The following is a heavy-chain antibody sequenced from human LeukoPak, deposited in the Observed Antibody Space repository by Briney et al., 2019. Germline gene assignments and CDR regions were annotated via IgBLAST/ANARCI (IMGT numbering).Heavy chain of an antibody. CDR3: ARGQVPSARGHNWFDP. Sequence: SETLSLTCTVYGWSFNDYYWNWIRQPPGKGLEWIGEINHRGSTNHNPSLKSRASISVDTSKNQFSLELTSVTVADTAVYYCARGQVPSARGHNWFDPWGQGTLVTVSS. CDR1: GWSFNDYY. D-gene: IGHD2-2*01. J-gene: IGHJ5*02. V-gene: IGHV4-34*04. CDR2: INHRGST.